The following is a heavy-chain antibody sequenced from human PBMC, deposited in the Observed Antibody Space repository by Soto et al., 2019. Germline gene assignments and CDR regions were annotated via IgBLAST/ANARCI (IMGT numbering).Heavy chain of an antibody. V-gene: IGHV4-59*01. D-gene: IGHD2-15*01. CDR2: IYYSGST. Sequence: LSLTCTVSGGSISSYYWSWIRQPPGKGLEWIGYIYYSGSTNYNPSLKSRVTISVDTSKNQFSLKLSSVTAADTAVYYCARVYCSGGSCYSPNWFDPWGQGTLVTVSS. CDR3: ARVYCSGGSCYSPNWFDP. CDR1: GGSISSYY. J-gene: IGHJ5*02.